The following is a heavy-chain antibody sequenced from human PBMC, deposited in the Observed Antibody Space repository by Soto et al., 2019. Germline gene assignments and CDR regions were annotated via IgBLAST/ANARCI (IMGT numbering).Heavy chain of an antibody. CDR2: IYYSGST. D-gene: IGHD5-18*01. CDR1: GGSISSYY. V-gene: IGHV4-59*01. CDR3: ARGGYSYVKVYYYYMDV. J-gene: IGHJ6*03. Sequence: PSETLSLTCTVSGGSISSYYWSWIRQPPGKGLEWIGYIYYSGSTNYNPSLKSRVTISVDTSKNQFSLKLSSVTAADTAVYYCARGGYSYVKVYYYYMDVWGKGTTVTVSS.